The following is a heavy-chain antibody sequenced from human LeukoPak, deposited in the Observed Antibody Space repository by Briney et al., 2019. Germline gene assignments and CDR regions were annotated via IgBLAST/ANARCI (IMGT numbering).Heavy chain of an antibody. Sequence: ASVEVSCKASGYTFTNFGISWVRQAPGQGLEWMGWISPYKGNTDYAQNLQGRVTMTTDTSTSTAYMELRSLRSDDTAVYYCARAGGWAREDYKADAFHIWGQGTMVTVSS. CDR2: ISPYKGNT. V-gene: IGHV1-18*01. CDR3: ARAGGWAREDYKADAFHI. D-gene: IGHD6-19*01. CDR1: GYTFTNFG. J-gene: IGHJ3*02.